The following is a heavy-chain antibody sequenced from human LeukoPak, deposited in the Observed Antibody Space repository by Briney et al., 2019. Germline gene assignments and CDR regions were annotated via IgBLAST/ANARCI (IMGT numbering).Heavy chain of an antibody. CDR2: ISSSSSYI. J-gene: IGHJ5*02. Sequence: GGSLRLSRAASGFTFSSYSMNWVRQAPGKGLEWVSSISSSSSYIYYADSVKGRFTISRDNAKNSLYLQMNSLRAEDTAVYYCASDGSYDYVWGSYRHNWFDPWGQGTLVTVSS. CDR3: ASDGSYDYVWGSYRHNWFDP. V-gene: IGHV3-21*01. D-gene: IGHD3-16*02. CDR1: GFTFSSYS.